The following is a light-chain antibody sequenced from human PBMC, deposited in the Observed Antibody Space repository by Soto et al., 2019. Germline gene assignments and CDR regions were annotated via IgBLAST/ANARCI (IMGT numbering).Light chain of an antibody. J-gene: IGLJ1*01. CDR2: EVS. V-gene: IGLV2-14*01. Sequence: QSALTQPASVSGSPGQWITISCTGTSSDVGDYNYVSWYQQYPGKAPKLLIYEVSNRPSGVSNRFSGSKSGNTASLTISGLQAEDEADYYCNSYTSSSTRVFGTGTKVTVL. CDR1: SSDVGDYNY. CDR3: NSYTSSSTRV.